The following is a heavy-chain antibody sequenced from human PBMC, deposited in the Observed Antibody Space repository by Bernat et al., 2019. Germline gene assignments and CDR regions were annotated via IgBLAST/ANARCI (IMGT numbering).Heavy chain of an antibody. CDR1: GYTFTSYG. D-gene: IGHD3-3*01. CDR2: ISAYNGNT. V-gene: IGHV1-18*01. CDR3: ARAHYDFWSGLPRTFDY. Sequence: QVQLVQSGAEVKKPGASVKVSCKASGYTFTSYGISWVRQAPGQGLEWMGWISAYNGNTNYAQKLQGRVTMTTDTSTSTAYMELRSLRSDDTAVYYCARAHYDFWSGLPRTFDYWGQGTLVTVSS. J-gene: IGHJ4*02.